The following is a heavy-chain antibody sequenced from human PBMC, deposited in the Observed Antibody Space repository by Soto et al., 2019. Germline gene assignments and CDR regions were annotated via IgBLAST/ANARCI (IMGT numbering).Heavy chain of an antibody. V-gene: IGHV1-3*01. CDR1: GYTFTSYA. CDR3: ARAATMIVVVPSDYYYGMDV. J-gene: IGHJ6*02. CDR2: INAGNGHT. Sequence: QVQLVQSGAEVKKPGASVKVSCKASGYTFTSYAMHWVRQAPGQRLEWMGWINAGNGHTKYSQKFQGRVTITRDTSASTAYRELSSLRSEDTAVYSCARAATMIVVVPSDYYYGMDVWGQGPTVTVSS. D-gene: IGHD3-22*01.